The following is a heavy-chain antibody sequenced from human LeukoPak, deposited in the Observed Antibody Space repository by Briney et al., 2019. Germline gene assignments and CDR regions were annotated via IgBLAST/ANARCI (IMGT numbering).Heavy chain of an antibody. Sequence: PGGTLRLSCAASGFTFSNYGMSWVRQAPGKGLEWVSTIIGSGGSTYYADSVKGRFTISRDNSKNTLYLQMNSLRAEDTAMYYCAKVSLNMVNDAFDIWGQGTMVSVSS. CDR3: AKVSLNMVNDAFDI. CDR1: GFTFSNYG. D-gene: IGHD4/OR15-4a*01. V-gene: IGHV3-23*01. J-gene: IGHJ3*02. CDR2: IIGSGGST.